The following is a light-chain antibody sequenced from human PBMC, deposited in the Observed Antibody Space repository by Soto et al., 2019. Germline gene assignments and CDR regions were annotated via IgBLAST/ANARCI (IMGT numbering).Light chain of an antibody. CDR2: DAS. CDR1: QTISSW. Sequence: DIQMTQSPSTLPASVGDRVTITCRASQTISSWLAWYQQKPGKAPDLLIYDASRLAGWVPSRFSGSESGTEFTLTIGSLQPDDFAAYFCQQYYNYSTFGHGTKVEVK. J-gene: IGKJ1*01. V-gene: IGKV1-5*01. CDR3: QQYYNYST.